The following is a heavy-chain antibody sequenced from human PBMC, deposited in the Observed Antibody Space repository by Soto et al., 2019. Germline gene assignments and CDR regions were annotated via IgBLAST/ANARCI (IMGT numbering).Heavy chain of an antibody. Sequence: QVQLVESGGGVVQPGRSLRLSCAASGFTVSSYGMHWVRQAPGKGLEWVAVISRDGGTKYYADSVMGRFTISRDNSRNTRFLEMNSLRGDDMAVYYCTGEVASGYWGQGTLVTVSS. CDR3: TGEVASGY. J-gene: IGHJ4*02. V-gene: IGHV3-30*03. D-gene: IGHD2-8*02. CDR2: ISRDGGTK. CDR1: GFTVSSYG.